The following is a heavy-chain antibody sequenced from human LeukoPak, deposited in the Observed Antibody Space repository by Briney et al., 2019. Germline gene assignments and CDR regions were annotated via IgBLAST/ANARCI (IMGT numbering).Heavy chain of an antibody. Sequence: GGSLRLSCAASGFTFSSYSMNWVRQAPGKGLEWVSGINWNGGSTGYADSVKGRFTISRDNAKNSLYLQMNSLRAEDTALYYCARDIRWFGELLSYFDYWGQGTLVTVSS. J-gene: IGHJ4*02. CDR2: INWNGGST. CDR1: GFTFSSYS. CDR3: ARDIRWFGELLSYFDY. D-gene: IGHD3-10*01. V-gene: IGHV3-20*04.